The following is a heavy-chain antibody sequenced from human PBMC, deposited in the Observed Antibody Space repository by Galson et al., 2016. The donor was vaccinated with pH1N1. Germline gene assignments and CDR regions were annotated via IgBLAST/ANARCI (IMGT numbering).Heavy chain of an antibody. V-gene: IGHV4-4*07. CDR3: ATGDKEFYH. CDR1: GGPISDWF. J-gene: IGHJ3*01. Sequence: SETLSLTCSVSGGPISDWFWSWFRQPAGKGLEWIGRVYSSGSTNYNPSLKSRVTMSVDRSKNQFSLKLTSVTAADTAVYYCATGDKEFYHWGQGTMIIVSS. CDR2: VYSSGST. D-gene: IGHD7-27*01.